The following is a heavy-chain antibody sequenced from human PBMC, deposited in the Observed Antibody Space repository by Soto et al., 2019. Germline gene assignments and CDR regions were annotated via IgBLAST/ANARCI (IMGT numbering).Heavy chain of an antibody. CDR3: ARDQIRDIVVVPTTILDAFDI. CDR2: ISAYNGNA. J-gene: IGHJ3*02. Sequence: GASVKVSCKASGYTFTSYGISWVRQAPGQGLEWTGWISAYNGNANYAQKVQGRVTMTRDASTNTAYMEVKSLISDDTAVYYCARDQIRDIVVVPTTILDAFDIWGQGTTVTVSS. D-gene: IGHD2-2*01. CDR1: GYTFTSYG. V-gene: IGHV1-18*01.